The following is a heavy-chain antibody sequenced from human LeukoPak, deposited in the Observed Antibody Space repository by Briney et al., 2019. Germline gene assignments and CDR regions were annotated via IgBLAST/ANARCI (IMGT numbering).Heavy chain of an antibody. Sequence: GGSLRLSCVASGFTFNSFSMNWVRQAPGEGLEWVSGISASSRHTYYADSVKGRFTISRDNAKNSLYLQMNSLRAEDTAVYYCAMGSTVKQSKVRTDYSGEGTLVTVSS. J-gene: IGHJ4*02. V-gene: IGHV3-21*01. CDR2: ISASSRHT. D-gene: IGHD5/OR15-5a*01. CDR1: GFTFNSFS. CDR3: AMGSTVKQSKVRTDY.